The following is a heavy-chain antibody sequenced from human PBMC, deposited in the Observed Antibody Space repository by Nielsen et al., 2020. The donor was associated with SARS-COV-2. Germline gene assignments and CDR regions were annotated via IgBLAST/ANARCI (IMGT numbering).Heavy chain of an antibody. CDR1: GFTFSSYD. Sequence: GESLKISCAASGFTFSSYDMHWVRQAPGKGLEWVAVISYDGSNKYYADSVKGRFTISRDNSKNTLYLQMNSLRAEDTAVYYCAKDDSGSSPSAFDIWGQGTMVTVSS. V-gene: IGHV3-30*18. CDR2: ISYDGSNK. CDR3: AKDDSGSSPSAFDI. D-gene: IGHD1-26*01. J-gene: IGHJ3*02.